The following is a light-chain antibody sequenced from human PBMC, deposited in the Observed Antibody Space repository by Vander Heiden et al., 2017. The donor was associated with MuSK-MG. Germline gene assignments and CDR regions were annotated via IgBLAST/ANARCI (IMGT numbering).Light chain of an antibody. CDR3: SSLTATSTLI. Sequence: QSALTQPASVSGSPGQSITISCTGTSGDIGAHKYVSWYQHHPGKAPRLLLYDVGSRPFGVSHRFSGSKSGNTASLTISGLQTDDEADYFCSSLTATSTLIFGAGTRLAVL. CDR1: SGDIGAHKY. V-gene: IGLV2-14*03. J-gene: IGLJ2*01. CDR2: DVG.